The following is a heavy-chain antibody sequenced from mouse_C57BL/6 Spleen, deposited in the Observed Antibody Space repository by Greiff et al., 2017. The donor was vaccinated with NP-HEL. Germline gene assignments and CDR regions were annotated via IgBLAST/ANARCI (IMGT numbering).Heavy chain of an antibody. CDR2: IYPRSGNT. V-gene: IGHV1-81*01. Sequence: QVQLKQSGAELARPGASVKLSCKASGYTFTSYGISWVKQRTGQGLEWIGEIYPRSGNTYYNEKFKGKATLTADKSSSTAYMELRSLTSEDSAVYFCAREGYDYYGLGDYWGQGTSVTGSS. CDR1: GYTFTSYG. J-gene: IGHJ4*01. CDR3: AREGYDYYGLGDY. D-gene: IGHD1-1*01.